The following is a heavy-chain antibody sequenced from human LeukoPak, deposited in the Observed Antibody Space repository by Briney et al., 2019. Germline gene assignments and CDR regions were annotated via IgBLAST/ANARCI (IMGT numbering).Heavy chain of an antibody. CDR2: ISAYNGNT. V-gene: IGHV1-18*01. CDR3: ARDSVGAGDAFDI. J-gene: IGHJ3*02. CDR1: GYTFTSYG. D-gene: IGHD1-26*01. Sequence: ASVKVSCKASGYTFTSYGISWVRQAPGHGLEWMGWISAYNGNTNYAQNLQGRVTMTTDTSTSTAYMELRSLRSDDTAVYYCARDSVGAGDAFDIWGQGTMVTVSS.